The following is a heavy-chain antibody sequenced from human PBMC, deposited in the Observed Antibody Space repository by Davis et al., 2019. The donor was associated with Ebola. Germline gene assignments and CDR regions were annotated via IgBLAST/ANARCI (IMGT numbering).Heavy chain of an antibody. D-gene: IGHD4-23*01. V-gene: IGHV4-59*01. CDR2: IYYSGST. J-gene: IGHJ4*02. CDR1: GGSISSYY. CDR3: ARAPDYGGTYFDY. Sequence: PSETLSLTCTVSGGSISSYYWSWIRQPPGKGLEWIGYIYYSGSTNYNPSPKSRVTISVDTSKNQFSLKLSSVTAADTAVYYCARAPDYGGTYFDYWGQGTLVTVSS.